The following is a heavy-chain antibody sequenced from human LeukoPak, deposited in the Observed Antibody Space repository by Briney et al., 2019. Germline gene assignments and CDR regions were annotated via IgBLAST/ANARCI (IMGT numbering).Heavy chain of an antibody. D-gene: IGHD6-13*01. CDR2: ISWNSGNI. CDR1: GFTFDDYA. CDR3: AKGNLEQQLY. J-gene: IGHJ4*02. Sequence: GGSLRLSCAASGFTFDDYAMHWVRQGPGKGLEWVSGISWNSGNIGYADSVKGRFTISRDNAKNSLYLQMNSLRAEDTAVYYCAKGNLEQQLYWGQGTLVTVSS. V-gene: IGHV3-9*01.